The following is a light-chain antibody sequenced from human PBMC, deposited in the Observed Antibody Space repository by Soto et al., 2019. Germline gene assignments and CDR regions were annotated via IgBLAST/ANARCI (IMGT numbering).Light chain of an antibody. CDR1: SSDVGGYNY. J-gene: IGLJ1*01. V-gene: IGLV2-14*01. Sequence: QSALTQPASVSGSPGQSITISCTGTSSDVGGYNYVSWYQQHPGKAPKLMIYEVSNRPSGVSNRFSGSNSGMLSSVPISGLQAEDEADYYCTSYTSSSTYVFGTGTKVTPL. CDR3: TSYTSSSTYV. CDR2: EVS.